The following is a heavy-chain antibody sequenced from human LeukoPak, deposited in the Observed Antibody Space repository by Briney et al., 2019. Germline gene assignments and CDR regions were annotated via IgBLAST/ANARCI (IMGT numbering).Heavy chain of an antibody. J-gene: IGHJ5*02. V-gene: IGHV3-48*01. D-gene: IGHD3-22*01. Sequence: PGGSLRLSCAASGFTFSSYSMNWVRQAPGKGLEWVSYISSSSTIYYADSVKGRFTISRDNAKNSLYLQMNSLRAEDTAVYYCARDRHYDSSVFNPWGQGTLVIVSS. CDR1: GFTFSSYS. CDR2: ISSSSTI. CDR3: ARDRHYDSSVFNP.